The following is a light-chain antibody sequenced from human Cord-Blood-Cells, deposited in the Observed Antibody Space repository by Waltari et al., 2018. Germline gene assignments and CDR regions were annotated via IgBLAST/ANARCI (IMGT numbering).Light chain of an antibody. J-gene: IGKJ4*01. V-gene: IGKV4-1*01. CDR1: QSVLYSSNNKNY. CDR2: WAS. CDR3: QQYYSTRLT. Sequence: DIVMTQSPDSLAVSLGERATINCKSSQSVLYSSNNKNYLAWYQQKPGQPPKLLIYWASTRXXXXXXRFSGSGSGTDFTLTISSLQAEDVAVYYCQQYYSTRLTFGGGTKVEIK.